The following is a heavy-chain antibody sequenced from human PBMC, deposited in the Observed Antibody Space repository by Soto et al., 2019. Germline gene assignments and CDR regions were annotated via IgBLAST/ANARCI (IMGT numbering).Heavy chain of an antibody. CDR2: IWYDGSNK. D-gene: IGHD3-22*01. Sequence: HPGGSLRLSCAASGFTFSSYGMHWVRQAPGKGLEWVAVIWYDGSNKYYADSVKGRFTISRDNSKNTLYLQMNSLRAEDTAVYYCASDQDSSGLHFDYWGQGTLVTVSS. CDR1: GFTFSSYG. J-gene: IGHJ4*02. CDR3: ASDQDSSGLHFDY. V-gene: IGHV3-33*01.